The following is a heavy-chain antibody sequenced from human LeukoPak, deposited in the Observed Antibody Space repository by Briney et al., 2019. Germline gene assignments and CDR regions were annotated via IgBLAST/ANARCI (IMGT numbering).Heavy chain of an antibody. V-gene: IGHV3-30*13. CDR2: ISKDGSHE. CDR1: GLTFSSFG. CDR3: ARDWIESGWHLDY. D-gene: IGHD6-19*01. Sequence: PGRSLRLSCAASGLTFSSFGMHWVRQAPGKGLEWVSLISKDGSHEFYADSVKGRFTISRDNFKNSLFLDMTSLGPEDTAVYYCARDWIESGWHLDYWGQGALVTVSS. J-gene: IGHJ4*02.